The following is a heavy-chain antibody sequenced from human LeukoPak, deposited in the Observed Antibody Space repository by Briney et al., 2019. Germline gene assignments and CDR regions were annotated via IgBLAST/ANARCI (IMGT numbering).Heavy chain of an antibody. CDR1: GFTFSSYA. D-gene: IGHD3-9*01. V-gene: IGHV3-23*01. Sequence: PGGSLRLSCAASGFTFSSYAMSWVRQAPGKGLEWVSAISGSGGSTYYADSVKGRFTISRDNSKNTLYLQMNSLRAEDTAVYYCAKGGIGDILTGYYPFDYWGQGTLVTVSS. CDR2: ISGSGGST. J-gene: IGHJ4*02. CDR3: AKGGIGDILTGYYPFDY.